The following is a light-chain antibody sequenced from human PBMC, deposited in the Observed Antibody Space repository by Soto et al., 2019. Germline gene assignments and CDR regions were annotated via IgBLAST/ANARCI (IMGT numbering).Light chain of an antibody. CDR1: SSNIGAGYG. CDR2: NYV. CDR3: NSYTSNNTYV. J-gene: IGLJ1*01. Sequence: QSVLTQPPSVSGAPGQRVTISCAGTSSNIGAGYGVHWYQQLPGRAPKLLIHNYVNRPSGVPDRFSGSKSGTSASLAITGLQGDDEGDYYCNSYTSNNTYVFGTGTKLTVL. V-gene: IGLV1-40*01.